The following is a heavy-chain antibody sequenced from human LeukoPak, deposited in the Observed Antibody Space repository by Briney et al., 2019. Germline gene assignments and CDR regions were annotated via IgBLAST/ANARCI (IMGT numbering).Heavy chain of an antibody. J-gene: IGHJ4*02. CDR2: ISGSGGST. D-gene: IGHD6-19*01. Sequence: GGSLRLSCAASGFTFSSYAMSWVRQAPGKGLEWVSAISGSGGSTYYADSVKGRFTISRDNSKNTLYLQMNSLRAEDTAVYYCVKDRYSSGCIDYWGQGTLVTVSS. V-gene: IGHV3-23*01. CDR3: VKDRYSSGCIDY. CDR1: GFTFSSYA.